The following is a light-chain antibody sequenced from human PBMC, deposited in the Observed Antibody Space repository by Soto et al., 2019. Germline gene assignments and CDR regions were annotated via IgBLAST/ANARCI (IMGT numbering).Light chain of an antibody. Sequence: QSVLTQPPSVSGAPGQRVTISCTGSSSNIGAGYDVHWYQQLPGTAPKLLIYGNSNRPSGVPDRFSGSKSGTSASLAITGLQAEDEADYYCESYDSRLGGPYVVFGGGTKLTVL. J-gene: IGLJ2*01. CDR2: GNS. CDR1: SSNIGAGYD. CDR3: ESYDSRLGGPYVV. V-gene: IGLV1-40*01.